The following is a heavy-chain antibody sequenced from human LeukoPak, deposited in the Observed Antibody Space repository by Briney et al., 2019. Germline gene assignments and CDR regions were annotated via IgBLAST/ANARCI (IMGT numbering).Heavy chain of an antibody. CDR3: AKGNYDILTADAFDI. CDR2: ISISSNTI. Sequence: GGSLRLSCTASGFSFSSYSMNWVRQAPGKGLEWVSHISISSNTIYYADSVRGRFTISRDDSKNTLFLQMNSLRAEDTAVYYCAKGNYDILTADAFDIWGQGTMVTVSS. D-gene: IGHD3-9*01. V-gene: IGHV3-48*01. J-gene: IGHJ3*02. CDR1: GFSFSSYS.